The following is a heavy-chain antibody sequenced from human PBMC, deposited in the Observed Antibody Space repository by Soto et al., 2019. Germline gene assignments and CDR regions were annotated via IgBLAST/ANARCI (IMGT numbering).Heavy chain of an antibody. CDR1: GGSVSSSTYY. V-gene: IGHV4-39*01. J-gene: IGHJ6*02. CDR2: IYYGGST. Sequence: QLQLQESGPGLVKPSETLSLTCTVSGGSVSSSTYYWGWIRQPPGKGLEWIGEIYYGGSTYYNPSLKSRVTISAATSKNQFSLTLSSVTAADTAVYYCARRARKALAGSLGSYYHAMDVWGQGTTVTVSS. CDR3: ARRARKALAGSLGSYYHAMDV. D-gene: IGHD6-19*01.